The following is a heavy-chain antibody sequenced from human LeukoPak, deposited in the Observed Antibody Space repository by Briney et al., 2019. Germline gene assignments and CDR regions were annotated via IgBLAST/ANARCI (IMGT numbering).Heavy chain of an antibody. D-gene: IGHD3-22*01. V-gene: IGHV4-34*01. Sequence: SETLSLTCAVFGGSSSDHDWSWIRQPPGKGLEWIWEINHRGATNYNPSLTSLVTLSLDTSKNQVSLNLNSLTGADTAVYYCARGKGDLSMIVMIVTTVEFYFDSWGPGTLVTVYS. CDR2: INHRGAT. CDR1: GGSSSDHD. CDR3: ARGKGDLSMIVMIVTTVEFYFDS. J-gene: IGHJ4*02.